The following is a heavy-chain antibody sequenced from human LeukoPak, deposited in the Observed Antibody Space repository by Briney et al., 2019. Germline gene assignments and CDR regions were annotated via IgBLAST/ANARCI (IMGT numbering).Heavy chain of an antibody. CDR2: IDHSGST. V-gene: IGHV4-38-2*02. J-gene: IGHJ4*02. CDR3: ARDSALAQAVMFDY. Sequence: SGTLSLTCAVYGGSFSGYYWGWIRQPPGKGLEWIGSIDHSGSTYYNPSLKSRVTISVDTSKSQFSLKLSSVTAADTAFYYCARDSALAQAVMFDYWGQGTLVTVSS. CDR1: GGSFSGYY. D-gene: IGHD6-19*01.